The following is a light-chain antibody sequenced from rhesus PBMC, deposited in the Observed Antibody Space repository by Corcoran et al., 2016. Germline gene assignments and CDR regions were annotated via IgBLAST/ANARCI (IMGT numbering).Light chain of an antibody. CDR1: QGIDKE. CDR3: LQDFATRT. Sequence: IQMTQSPSSLSASVGDRVTVTCRASQGIDKELSWYQQKPGKAPTLLIYATSSLQTGVSSRFSGSGSGTDYTLTILRLQPEAIATYYCLQDFATRTFGQGTKVELK. V-gene: IGKV1-94*01. CDR2: ATS. J-gene: IGKJ1*01.